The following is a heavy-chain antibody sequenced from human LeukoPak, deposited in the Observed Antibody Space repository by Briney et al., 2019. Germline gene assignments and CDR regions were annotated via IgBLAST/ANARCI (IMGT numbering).Heavy chain of an antibody. D-gene: IGHD5-12*01. CDR1: GGSISSGGYY. V-gene: IGHV4-31*03. CDR3: AREGRGYSGYGSNWFDP. CDR2: IYYSGST. J-gene: IGHJ5*02. Sequence: PSQTLSLTCTVSGGSISSGGYYWSWIHQHPGKGLEWIGHIYYSGSTYYNPSLKSRVTISVDTSKNQFSLKLSSVTAADTAVYYCAREGRGYSGYGSNWFDPWGQGTLVTVSS.